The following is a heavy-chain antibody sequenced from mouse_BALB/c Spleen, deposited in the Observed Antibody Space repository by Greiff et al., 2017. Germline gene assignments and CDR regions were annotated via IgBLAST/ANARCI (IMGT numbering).Heavy chain of an antibody. CDR2: INPYNDGT. D-gene: IGHD2-3*01. V-gene: IGHV1-14*01. Sequence: VQVKESGPELVQPGASVKMSCKASGYTFTSYVMHWVKQKPGQGLEWIGYINPYNDGTKYNEKFKGTSTMTSDKPSSTAYMELSSLTSEDSAVYYCARKDLTYDGYYEAWFAYWGQGTLVTVS. J-gene: IGHJ3*01. CDR1: GYTFTSYV. CDR3: ARKDLTYDGYYEAWFAY.